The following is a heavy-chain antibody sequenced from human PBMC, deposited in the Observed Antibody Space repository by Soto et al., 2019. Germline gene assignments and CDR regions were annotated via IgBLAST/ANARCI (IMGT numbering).Heavy chain of an antibody. CDR1: VGSISIGDYY. V-gene: IGHV4-30-4*01. CDR2: IYYSGST. Sequence: PSETLSVTCTFSVGSISIGDYYWSWIRQPPGKGLEWIGYIYYSGSTYYNPSLKSRVTISVDTSKNQFSLKLSSVTAADTTVYYCASANSGYYANWFDPWGQGTLVTVSS. J-gene: IGHJ5*02. CDR3: ASANSGYYANWFDP. D-gene: IGHD3-22*01.